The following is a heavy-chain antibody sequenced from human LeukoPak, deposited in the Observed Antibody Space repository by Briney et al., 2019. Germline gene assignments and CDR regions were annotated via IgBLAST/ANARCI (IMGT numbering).Heavy chain of an antibody. CDR1: GFTFSSYW. D-gene: IGHD1-26*01. V-gene: IGHV3-7*05. Sequence: GGSLRLSCAASGFTFSSYWMNWVRQAPGKGLEWVANIEQDGSERYYLDSVKGRFTISRDNAKNSVYVEMNSLRAEDTAVYYCARGYSGSFEYWGQGTLVTVSS. CDR2: IEQDGSER. CDR3: ARGYSGSFEY. J-gene: IGHJ4*02.